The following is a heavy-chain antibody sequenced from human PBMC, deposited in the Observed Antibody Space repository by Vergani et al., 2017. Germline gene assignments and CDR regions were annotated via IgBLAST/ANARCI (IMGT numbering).Heavy chain of an antibody. J-gene: IGHJ4*02. Sequence: QVQLVQSGAEVKKPGSSVKVSCKASGGTFSSYAISWVRQAPGQGLEWMGRIIPILVIANYAQKFQGRVTITADKSTSTAYMELSSLRSEDTAVYYCAREGISGSYFDGGLDYWGQGTLVTVSS. V-gene: IGHV1-69*04. CDR1: GGTFSSYA. D-gene: IGHD1-26*01. CDR2: IIPILVIA. CDR3: AREGISGSYFDGGLDY.